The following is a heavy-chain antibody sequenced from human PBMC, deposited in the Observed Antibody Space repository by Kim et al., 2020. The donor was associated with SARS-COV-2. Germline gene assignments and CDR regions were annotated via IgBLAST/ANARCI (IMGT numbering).Heavy chain of an antibody. V-gene: IGHV3-20*03. Sequence: YTDAVKGRFTISRDNVKKFLYLQMNSLTAEDTAFYYCARDATSNWAYYFDYWGQGTLVTVSS. D-gene: IGHD1-1*01. J-gene: IGHJ4*02. CDR3: ARDATSNWAYYFDY.